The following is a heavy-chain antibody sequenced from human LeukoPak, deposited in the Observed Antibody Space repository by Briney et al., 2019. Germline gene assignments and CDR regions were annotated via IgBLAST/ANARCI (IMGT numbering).Heavy chain of an antibody. CDR2: ISGSGGST. CDR1: GFTFSSYA. J-gene: IGHJ4*02. Sequence: QPGGSLRLSCAASGFTFSSYAMSWVRQAPGKGLEWVSAISGSGGSTYYADSVKGRFTISKNNSKNTLYLQMNSLRAEDTAVYYCATPHHALRYFLGSVSWDYWGQGTLVTVSS. CDR3: ATPHHALRYFLGSVSWDY. D-gene: IGHD3-9*01. V-gene: IGHV3-23*01.